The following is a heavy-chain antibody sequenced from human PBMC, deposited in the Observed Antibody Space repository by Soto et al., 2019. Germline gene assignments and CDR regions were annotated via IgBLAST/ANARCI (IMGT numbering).Heavy chain of an antibody. CDR1: LSSYA. CDR3: AKGAIFVGGSIYGMDV. J-gene: IGHJ6*02. V-gene: IGHV3-23*01. CDR2: ISVSGGST. Sequence: GGSLRLSCAVSLSSYAMTWVRQAPGKGLEWVAGISVSGGSTNYAVSVKGRFTISRDNDKNTVYLQMNSLRAEDTAVYYCAKGAIFVGGSIYGMDVWGQGTTVTVSS. D-gene: IGHD3-16*01.